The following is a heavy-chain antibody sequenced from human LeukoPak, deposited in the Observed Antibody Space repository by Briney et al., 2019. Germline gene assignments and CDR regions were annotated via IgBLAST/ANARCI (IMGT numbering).Heavy chain of an antibody. D-gene: IGHD3/OR15-3a*01. CDR2: ISDSGGNT. CDR1: GITFSNYG. V-gene: IGHV3-23*01. Sequence: PGGSLRLSCAVSGITFSNYGMSWVRQAPGKGLEWGAGISDSGGNTRYAESVKGRFTISRDNPKNTLYLQMNSLRAEGTSVYFCAKRGVVIRVILVGFHKEAYYFESWGQGALVTVSS. CDR3: AKRGVVIRVILVGFHKEAYYFES. J-gene: IGHJ4*02.